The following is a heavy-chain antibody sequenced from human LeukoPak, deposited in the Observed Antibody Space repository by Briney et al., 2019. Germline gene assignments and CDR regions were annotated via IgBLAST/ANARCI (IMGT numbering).Heavy chain of an antibody. CDR2: ISSNGGST. J-gene: IGHJ4*02. CDR3: VKAVPSGSYYGGVY. D-gene: IGHD3-10*01. V-gene: IGHV3-64D*06. CDR1: GFTFSSYA. Sequence: GGSLRLSCSASGFTFSSYAMHWVRQAPGKGLEYVSAISSNGGSTYYADSVMGRFTISRDNSKNTLYLQMSSLRAEDTAVYYCVKAVPSGSYYGGVYWGQGTLVTVSS.